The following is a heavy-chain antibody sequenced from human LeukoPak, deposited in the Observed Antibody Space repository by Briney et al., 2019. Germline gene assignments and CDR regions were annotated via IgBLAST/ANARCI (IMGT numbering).Heavy chain of an antibody. V-gene: IGHV3-23*01. D-gene: IGHD3-10*01. J-gene: IGHJ5*02. Sequence: GGSLRLSCAASGFTFSSYAMSWVRQAPGKGPEWVSAISGSGGSTYYADSVKGRFTISRDNSKNTLYLQMNSLRAEDTAVYYCARGAYGSGSYGDNWFDPWGQGTLVTVSS. CDR1: GFTFSSYA. CDR3: ARGAYGSGSYGDNWFDP. CDR2: ISGSGGST.